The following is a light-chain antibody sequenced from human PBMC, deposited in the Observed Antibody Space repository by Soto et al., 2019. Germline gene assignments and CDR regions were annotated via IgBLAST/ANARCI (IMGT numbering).Light chain of an antibody. CDR1: SSNIGAGFD. V-gene: IGLV1-40*01. CDR3: QSYDNSLFAVV. Sequence: QSVLTQPPSVSGAPGQRLTISCAGTSSNIGAGFDVHWYQQLPGTAPKLLIYANDDRPSGVPDRFSGSTSGTSASLAITGLQAEDAADYYCQSYDNSLFAVVFGGGTKLTVL. J-gene: IGLJ2*01. CDR2: AND.